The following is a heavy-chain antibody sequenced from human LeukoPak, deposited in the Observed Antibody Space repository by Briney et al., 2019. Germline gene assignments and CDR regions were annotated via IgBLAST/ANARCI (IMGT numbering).Heavy chain of an antibody. CDR3: TRTALDY. D-gene: IGHD5-18*01. CDR1: GFTFGDYA. CDR2: IRSKAYGGTT. Sequence: GGSLRLSCTASGFTFGDYAMSWVRQAPGKGLEWVGFIRSKAYGGTTEYAASVKGRFTISRDDSKSIACLQMNSLKTEDTAVYYCTRTALDYWGQGTLVTVSS. V-gene: IGHV3-49*04. J-gene: IGHJ4*02.